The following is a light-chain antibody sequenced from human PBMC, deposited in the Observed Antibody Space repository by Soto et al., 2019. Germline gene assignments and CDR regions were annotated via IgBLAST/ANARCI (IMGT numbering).Light chain of an antibody. Sequence: EIVLTQSPDTLSLPPGERATLSCRASQSVSGYLGWYQQKPGQAPRLLIYDASNRAYGVPARFRGSGSGTNVSLTIASLEPDEFAVYYCQQRSNWPYLTFGGGTRV. CDR2: DAS. V-gene: IGKV3-11*01. J-gene: IGKJ4*01. CDR3: QQRSNWPYLT. CDR1: QSVSGY.